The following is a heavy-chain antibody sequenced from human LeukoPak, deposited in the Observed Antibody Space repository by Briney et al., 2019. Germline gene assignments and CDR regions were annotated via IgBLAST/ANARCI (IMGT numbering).Heavy chain of an antibody. CDR3: AKTARTFPS. V-gene: IGHV4-4*09. D-gene: IGHD1-7*01. CDR1: GDSITSFY. CDR2: IYINGDT. J-gene: IGHJ5*02. Sequence: SETLSLTCSVSGDSITSFYWSWIRQAPGKGLECVGFIYINGDTSYNPSLKGRATLSLDTSRNQYSLRLTSVTAADTAVYYCAKTARTFPSWGPGILVTVSS.